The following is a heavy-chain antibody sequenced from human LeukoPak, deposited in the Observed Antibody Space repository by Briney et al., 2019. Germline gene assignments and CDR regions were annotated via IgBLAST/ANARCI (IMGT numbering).Heavy chain of an antibody. D-gene: IGHD4-23*01. CDR1: GFTFDDYA. CDR3: AKATGGGNTNSFDY. CDR2: ISWNSGSI. J-gene: IGHJ4*02. Sequence: GRSLRLSCAASGFTFDDYAMHWVRQAPGKGLEWVSGISWNSGSIGYADSVKGRFTISRDNAKNSLYLQMNSLSAEDMALYYCAKATGGGNTNSFDYWGQGTLVTVSS. V-gene: IGHV3-9*03.